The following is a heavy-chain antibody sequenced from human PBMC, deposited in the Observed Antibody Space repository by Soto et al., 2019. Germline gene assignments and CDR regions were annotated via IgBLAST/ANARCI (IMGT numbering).Heavy chain of an antibody. Sequence: QVHLVQSGAEVKKPGASVKVSCKASGYTFTSYGITWVRQAPGQGLEWKGWISAHNGNTDYAQKLQGRVIVTRDTSTRTAYMELRSLRSDDTAVYYCARGRYGDYWGQGALVTVSS. CDR1: GYTFTSYG. CDR3: ARGRYGDY. V-gene: IGHV1-18*01. CDR2: ISAHNGNT. J-gene: IGHJ4*02. D-gene: IGHD1-1*01.